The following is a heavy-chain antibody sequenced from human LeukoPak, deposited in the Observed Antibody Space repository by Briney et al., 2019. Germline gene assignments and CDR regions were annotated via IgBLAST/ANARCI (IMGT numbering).Heavy chain of an antibody. CDR1: GFTFSSYA. CDR2: ISGSGGST. J-gene: IGHJ5*02. D-gene: IGHD6-19*01. V-gene: IGHV3-23*01. Sequence: GGSLRLSCAASGFTFSSYAMSWVRQAPGKGLEWVSAISGSGGSTYYADSVKGRFTISRDNSKNTLYLQMNSLRAEDTAVYYCAKDRSRSGWFLNWFDPWGRGTLVTVSS. CDR3: AKDRSRSGWFLNWFDP.